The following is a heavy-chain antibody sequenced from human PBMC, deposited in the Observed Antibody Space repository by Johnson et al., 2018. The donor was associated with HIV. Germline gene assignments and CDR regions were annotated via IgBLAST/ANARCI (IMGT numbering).Heavy chain of an antibody. D-gene: IGHD2-15*01. V-gene: IGHV3-48*04. CDR2: ISSSGSTI. J-gene: IGHJ3*02. CDR3: ARVWVVEVARGAFDI. Sequence: VQLVESGGGVVQPGGSLRLSCAASGFTFSSYAMSWIRQAPGKGLEWVSYISSSGSTIYYADSVKGRFTISRDNAKNSMYLQMNSLGGEDTAVYYCARVWVVEVARGAFDIWGQGTMVTVSS. CDR1: GFTFSSYA.